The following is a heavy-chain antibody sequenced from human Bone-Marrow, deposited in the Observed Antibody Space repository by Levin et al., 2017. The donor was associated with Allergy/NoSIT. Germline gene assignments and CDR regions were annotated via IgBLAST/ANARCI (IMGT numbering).Heavy chain of an antibody. Sequence: GGSLRLSCEVSGYSFYAYWIAWVRQMPGKGPEWMGIIYPDDSETIYSPTFQGQVTFSVDKSISTAYLEWSSLKASDTAIYYCARHGMGFVRGVPNFDYWGQGTLVTVSS. CDR3: ARHGMGFVRGVPNFDY. V-gene: IGHV5-51*01. J-gene: IGHJ4*02. D-gene: IGHD3-10*01. CDR2: IYPDDSET. CDR1: GYSFYAYW.